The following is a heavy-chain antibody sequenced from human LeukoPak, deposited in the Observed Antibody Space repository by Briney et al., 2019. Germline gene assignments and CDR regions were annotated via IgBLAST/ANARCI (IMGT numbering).Heavy chain of an antibody. CDR2: ISYDGSDE. Sequence: PGGSLGLSCGASGFISNMYAIHWVRQAPGKGLEWVAVISYDGSDEKYADFVKGRFTISRDSSKNTLSLQMNSLRVEDTAVYYCAREGQWGPHSPGNYHYMDVWGRGTTVTVSS. V-gene: IGHV3-30*04. CDR1: GFISNMYA. D-gene: IGHD6-19*01. CDR3: AREGQWGPHSPGNYHYMDV. J-gene: IGHJ6*03.